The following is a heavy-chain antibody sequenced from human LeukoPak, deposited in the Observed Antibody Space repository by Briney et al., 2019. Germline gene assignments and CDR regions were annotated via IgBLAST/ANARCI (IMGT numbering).Heavy chain of an antibody. D-gene: IGHD5-18*01. J-gene: IGHJ4*02. CDR2: IIPIFGTA. Sequence: ASVKVSCKASGGTFSSHAISWVRQAPGQGLEWMGGIIPIFGTANYAQKFKGRVTITTDESTSTAYMELSSLRSEDTAVYYCARADTAMVTCDYWGQGTLVTVSS. CDR1: GGTFSSHA. V-gene: IGHV1-69*05. CDR3: ARADTAMVTCDY.